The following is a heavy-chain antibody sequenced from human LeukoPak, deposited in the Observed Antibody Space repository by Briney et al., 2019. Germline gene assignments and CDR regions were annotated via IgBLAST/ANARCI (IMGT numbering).Heavy chain of an antibody. CDR2: IIPMLGIA. CDR3: ARATDNYSNDY. CDR1: GYTFTSYG. V-gene: IGHV1-69*04. Sequence: SVKVSCKASGYTFTSYGISWVRQAPGQGLEWMGRIIPMLGIANYAQKFQGRVTITADKSTSTAYMELSSLRSEDTAVYYCARATDNYSNDYWGQGTLVTVSS. D-gene: IGHD4-11*01. J-gene: IGHJ4*02.